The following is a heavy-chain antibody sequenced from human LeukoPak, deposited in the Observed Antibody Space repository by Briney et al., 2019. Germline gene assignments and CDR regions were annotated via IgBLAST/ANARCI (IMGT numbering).Heavy chain of an antibody. J-gene: IGHJ4*02. Sequence: PSETLSLTCAVCGGSFSGYYWSWIRQPPGKGLEWIGEINQSGSTNYNPSLKSRVTISVDTSKNQFSLKLSSVTAADTAVYYCARGALGWLQLGGFDYWGQGTLVTVSS. CDR1: GGSFSGYY. D-gene: IGHD5-24*01. V-gene: IGHV4-34*01. CDR3: ARGALGWLQLGGFDY. CDR2: INQSGST.